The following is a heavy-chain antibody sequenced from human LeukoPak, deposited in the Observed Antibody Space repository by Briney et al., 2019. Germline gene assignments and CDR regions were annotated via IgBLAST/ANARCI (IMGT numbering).Heavy chain of an antibody. CDR3: ARIDYYGGYDY. CDR1: GGSFSGYY. Sequence: SETLSLTCAIDGGSFSGYYWRWIRQPPGKGLEWIGEINHSGRTNYNPSLKSRVTISVDTSKNQFSLKLSSVTAADTAVYYCARIDYYGGYDYRGQGTLVTVSS. V-gene: IGHV4-34*01. J-gene: IGHJ4*02. D-gene: IGHD2-21*01. CDR2: INHSGRT.